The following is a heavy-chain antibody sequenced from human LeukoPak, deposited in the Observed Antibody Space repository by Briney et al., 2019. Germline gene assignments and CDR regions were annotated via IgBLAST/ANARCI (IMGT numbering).Heavy chain of an antibody. D-gene: IGHD3-10*01. V-gene: IGHV3-21*01. J-gene: IGHJ3*02. CDR2: ISSSSSYI. CDR1: GFTFSSYS. CDR3: ARKGVVRGVIIFFAFDI. Sequence: AGGSLRLSCAASGFTFSSYSMNWVRQAPGKGLEWVSSISSSSSYIYYADSVKGRFTISRDNAKNSLYLQMNSLRAEDTAVYYCARKGVVRGVIIFFAFDIWGQGTMVTVSS.